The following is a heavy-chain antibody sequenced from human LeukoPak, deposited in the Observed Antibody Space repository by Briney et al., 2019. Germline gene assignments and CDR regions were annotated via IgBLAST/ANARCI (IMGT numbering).Heavy chain of an antibody. D-gene: IGHD5-24*01. CDR1: GGSISRTIYY. J-gene: IGHJ4*02. V-gene: IGHV4-39*07. CDR3: ARANPPSPGGRWPD. CDR2: VYRSGSA. Sequence: SETLSLTCTVSGGSISRTIYYWGWFRQPPGTGLEWIGSVYRSGSAYYNPSLKSRLLVSVDTSNNQFSLKLNFVTVADTAMYYCARANPPSPGGRWPDWGQGTQVIVSS.